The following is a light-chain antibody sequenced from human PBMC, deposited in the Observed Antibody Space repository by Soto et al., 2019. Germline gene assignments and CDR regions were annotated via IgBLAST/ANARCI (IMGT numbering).Light chain of an antibody. J-gene: IGKJ2*01. CDR2: WAS. Sequence: DIVMTQSPDSLAVSLGERATINCKSSQSVLYSSNSKNYLAWYQQKAGQPPKLLFYWASTRESGVPDRFGGSGSGTDFTLTINSLQAEDVAVYYCHQYYSIPLTFGQGTKLEIK. CDR3: HQYYSIPLT. CDR1: QSVLYSSNSKNY. V-gene: IGKV4-1*01.